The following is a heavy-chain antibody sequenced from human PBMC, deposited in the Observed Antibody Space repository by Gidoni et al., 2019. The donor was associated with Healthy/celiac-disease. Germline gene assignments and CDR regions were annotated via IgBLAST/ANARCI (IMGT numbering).Heavy chain of an antibody. CDR1: GYTFTSYD. Sequence: QVQLVQSGAEVKKPGASVKVSCKASGYTFTSYDINWVRQATGQGLEWMGWMNPNSGNTGYAQKFQGRVTMTRNTSISTAYMELSSLRSEDTAVYYCARGYDGSGSYYNEVDYWGQGTLVTVSS. V-gene: IGHV1-8*01. D-gene: IGHD3-10*01. J-gene: IGHJ4*02. CDR3: ARGYDGSGSYYNEVDY. CDR2: MNPNSGNT.